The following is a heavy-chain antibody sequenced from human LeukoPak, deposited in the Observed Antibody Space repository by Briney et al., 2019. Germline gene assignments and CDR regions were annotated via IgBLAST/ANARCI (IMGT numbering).Heavy chain of an antibody. V-gene: IGHV4-61*02. D-gene: IGHD2-21*02. CDR2: LYTNDNT. Sequence: SQTLSLTCTVSGGSVNSGRYYWTWIRQPAGKGLEWIGRLYTNDNTNYNPSLESRVSISLDTSKSQFYLQLTSVTAADMAVYFCARGVVTDDYYMDVWGKGTTVTVSS. CDR1: GGSVNSGRYY. J-gene: IGHJ6*03. CDR3: ARGVVTDDYYMDV.